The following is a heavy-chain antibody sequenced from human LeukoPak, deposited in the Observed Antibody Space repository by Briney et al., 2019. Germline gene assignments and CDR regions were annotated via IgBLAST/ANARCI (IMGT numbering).Heavy chain of an antibody. D-gene: IGHD2-15*01. CDR3: VRGLVGYCSGGAWDGTCFDY. CDR1: GFTFSSYW. J-gene: IGHJ4*02. V-gene: IGHV3-7*03. CDR2: IKQDGNQR. Sequence: GGSLRLSCAASGFTFSSYWMSWVRQAPGKGLEWVAIIKQDGNQRNYVDSVKGRFTISRDNAKNSLYLQMNSLRAEDTAVYHCVRGLVGYCSGGAWDGTCFDYWGQGTLVSVSS.